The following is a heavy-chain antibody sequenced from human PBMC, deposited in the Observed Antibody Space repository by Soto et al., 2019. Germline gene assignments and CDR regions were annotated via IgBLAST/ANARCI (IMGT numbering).Heavy chain of an antibody. D-gene: IGHD2-2*01. CDR1: GGSISSSNW. CDR3: ARENCSSTSGFMGGGWFDP. V-gene: IGHV4-4*02. CDR2: IYHSGST. Sequence: QVQLQESGPGLVKPSGTLSLTCAVSGGSISSSNWWSWVRQPPGKELEWIGEIYHSGSTNYNPSLKSRVTISVDKSKNQFSLKLSSVTAADTAVYYCARENCSSTSGFMGGGWFDPWGQGTLVTVFS. J-gene: IGHJ5*02.